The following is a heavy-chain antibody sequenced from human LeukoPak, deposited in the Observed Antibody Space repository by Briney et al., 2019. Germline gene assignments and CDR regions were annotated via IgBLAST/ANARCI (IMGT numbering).Heavy chain of an antibody. CDR3: AKAARGAVAGYY. Sequence: GGSLRLSCAAPGFTFSSYGMLWVRQAPGKGLEWVAFIRYDGSNKYYADSVKGRFTISRDSSKNTLYLQMNSLRAEDTAVYYCAKAARGAVAGYYWGQGTLVTVSS. CDR2: IRYDGSNK. J-gene: IGHJ4*02. D-gene: IGHD6-19*01. V-gene: IGHV3-30*02. CDR1: GFTFSSYG.